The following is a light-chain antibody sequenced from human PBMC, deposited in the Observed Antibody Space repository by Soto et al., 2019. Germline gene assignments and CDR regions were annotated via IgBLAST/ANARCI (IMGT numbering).Light chain of an antibody. V-gene: IGKV3-15*01. Sequence: EILTTHSPCTPYAPPGHSATLSCRASQSVSSNLAWYQQKPGQAPSLLIYGASTRATGTPARFSGSGSGTEFTLTISSLQSEDFAVYYCQQYIRCPLTFGGGTKVDI. J-gene: IGKJ4*01. CDR3: QQYIRCPLT. CDR2: GAS. CDR1: QSVSSN.